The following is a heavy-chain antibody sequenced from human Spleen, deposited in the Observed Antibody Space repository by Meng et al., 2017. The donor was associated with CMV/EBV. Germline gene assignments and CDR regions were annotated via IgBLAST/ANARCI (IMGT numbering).Heavy chain of an antibody. CDR1: GFAFSSFA. Sequence: GGSLRLSCAASGFAFSSFAMHWVRQAPGRGLEWVAVVSSTETNKYYADSVKGRFTISRDNSNNTVFLQMNSLRVEDTAVYYCARGNSQWELLTSAFDIWGQGTMVTVSS. CDR2: VSSTETNK. D-gene: IGHD1-26*01. CDR3: ARGNSQWELLTSAFDI. J-gene: IGHJ3*02. V-gene: IGHV3-30*04.